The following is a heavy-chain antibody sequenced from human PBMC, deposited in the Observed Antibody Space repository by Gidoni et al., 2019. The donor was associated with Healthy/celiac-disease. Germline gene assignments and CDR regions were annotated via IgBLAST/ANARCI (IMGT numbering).Heavy chain of an antibody. Sequence: QVQLVASGGGVVQPWRSLRLSCAASGFTFSSYGMHWVRQAPGKGLARVAIISDDGSNKYYADSVKGRFTISRDKSKNTLYLQMNSLRAEDTAVYYCAKLRGAFDIWGQGTMVTVSS. CDR2: ISDDGSNK. D-gene: IGHD3-16*01. CDR3: AKLRGAFDI. J-gene: IGHJ3*02. V-gene: IGHV3-30*18. CDR1: GFTFSSYG.